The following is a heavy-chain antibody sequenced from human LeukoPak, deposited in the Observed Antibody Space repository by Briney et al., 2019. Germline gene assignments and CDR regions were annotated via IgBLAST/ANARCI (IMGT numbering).Heavy chain of an antibody. J-gene: IGHJ6*03. Sequence: PGGSLRLSCAASGFTFSTYSMNWVRQAPGKGLEWVSYIGSSDSTIYYADSVKGRFTISRDNAKNSLYLQMNSLRAEDTAVYYCASAVGSGSYYYYYYMDVWGKGTTVTVSS. V-gene: IGHV3-48*01. D-gene: IGHD3-10*01. CDR3: ASAVGSGSYYYYYYMDV. CDR1: GFTFSTYS. CDR2: IGSSDSTI.